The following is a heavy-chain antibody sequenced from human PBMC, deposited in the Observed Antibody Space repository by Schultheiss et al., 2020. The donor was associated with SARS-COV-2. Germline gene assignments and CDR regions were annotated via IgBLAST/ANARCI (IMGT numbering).Heavy chain of an antibody. V-gene: IGHV3-23*01. J-gene: IGHJ6*03. D-gene: IGHD2-2*02. Sequence: GGSLRLSCAASGFTFSDYYMSWVRQAPGKGLEWVSAISGSGGSTYYADSVKGRFTISRDNSKNTLYLQMNSLRAEDTAVYYCARDIVVVPAAIHPLDYYYYYYMDVWGKGTTVNVSS. CDR1: GFTFSDYY. CDR2: ISGSGGST. CDR3: ARDIVVVPAAIHPLDYYYYYYMDV.